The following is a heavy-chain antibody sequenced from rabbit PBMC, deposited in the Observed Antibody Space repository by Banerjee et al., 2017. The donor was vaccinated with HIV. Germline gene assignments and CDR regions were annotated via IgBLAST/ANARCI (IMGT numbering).Heavy chain of an antibody. CDR3: ARDGAGYAGYGYAHL. V-gene: IGHV1S45*01. J-gene: IGHJ4*01. CDR1: GFDFSSYYM. D-gene: IGHD6-1*01. CDR2: IYAGSSDST. Sequence: QEQLKETGGGLVQPGGSLTLSCKASGFDFSSYYMSWVRQAPGKGLEWIGCIYAGSSDSTYYASWAKGRFTISSTSSSTVTLQMTSLTAADTATYFCARDGAGYAGYGYAHLWGPGTLVTVS.